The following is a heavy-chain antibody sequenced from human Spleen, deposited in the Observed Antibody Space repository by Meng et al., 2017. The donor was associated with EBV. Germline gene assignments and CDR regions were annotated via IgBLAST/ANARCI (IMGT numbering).Heavy chain of an antibody. Sequence: QVQRLGSGPGLVKPSETLSLTCAVSGGSFSSYYWSWIRQPPGKGLEWIGEINQSGSIYYNPSLMGRVTISGDTSRNQFSLKLISVTAADTAVYYCARGPYYEWGQGTLVTVSS. CDR1: GGSFSSYY. CDR3: ARGPYYE. CDR2: INQSGSI. D-gene: IGHD1-26*01. J-gene: IGHJ4*02. V-gene: IGHV4-34*01.